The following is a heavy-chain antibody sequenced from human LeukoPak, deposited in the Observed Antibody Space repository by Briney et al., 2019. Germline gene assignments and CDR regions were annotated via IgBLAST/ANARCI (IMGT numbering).Heavy chain of an antibody. CDR1: GYTFTSYG. D-gene: IGHD3-10*01. V-gene: IGHV1-18*01. CDR2: ISAYNGNT. Sequence: ASVKVSCTASGYTFTSYGISWVRQAPGQGLEWMGWISAYNGNTNYAQKLQGRVTMTTDTSTSTAYMELRSLRSDDTAVYYCARFTGFTNVLLWFGEQVWFDPWGQGTLVTVSS. J-gene: IGHJ5*02. CDR3: ARFTGFTNVLLWFGEQVWFDP.